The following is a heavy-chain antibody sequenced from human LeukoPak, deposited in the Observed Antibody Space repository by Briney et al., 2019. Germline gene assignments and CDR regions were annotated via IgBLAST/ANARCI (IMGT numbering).Heavy chain of an antibody. V-gene: IGHV1-69*13. CDR2: IIPIFGTA. D-gene: IGHD5-12*01. CDR1: GGTFSSYA. J-gene: IGHJ4*02. CDR3: ARGVATNRYYFDY. Sequence: GASVKVSCKASGGTFSSYAISWVRQAPGQGLEWMGGIIPIFGTANYAQKFQDRVTITADEPTSTAYMELSSLRSEDTAVYSCARGVATNRYYFDYWAREPWSPSPQ.